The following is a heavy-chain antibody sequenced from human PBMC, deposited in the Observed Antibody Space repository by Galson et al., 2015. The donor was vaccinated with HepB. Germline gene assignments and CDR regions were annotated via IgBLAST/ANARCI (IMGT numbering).Heavy chain of an antibody. Sequence: SLRLSCAASGFTFSSDWMHWVRQAPGKGLAWVAKIKQEGSEEYYVDSVKGRFTITRDNAKNSLFLQMNSLRFEDTAIYYCATYNNYNSGRYTVIDNWGRGTLVTVSS. J-gene: IGHJ4*02. CDR2: IKQEGSEE. D-gene: IGHD1-26*01. V-gene: IGHV3-7*01. CDR3: ATYNNYNSGRYTVIDN. CDR1: GFTFSSDW.